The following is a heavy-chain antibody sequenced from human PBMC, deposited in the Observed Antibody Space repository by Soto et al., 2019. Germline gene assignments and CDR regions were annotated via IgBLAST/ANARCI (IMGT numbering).Heavy chain of an antibody. CDR3: AGGGVRGVITRTRDYYGMDV. D-gene: IGHD3-10*01. CDR1: GYSFTSYW. Sequence: PGESLKISCKGSGYSFTSYWIGWVRQMPGKGLGWMGIIYPGDSDTRYSPSFQGQVTISADKSISTAYLQWSSLKASDTAMYYCAGGGVRGVITRTRDYYGMDVWGQGTTVTSP. V-gene: IGHV5-51*01. J-gene: IGHJ6*02. CDR2: IYPGDSDT.